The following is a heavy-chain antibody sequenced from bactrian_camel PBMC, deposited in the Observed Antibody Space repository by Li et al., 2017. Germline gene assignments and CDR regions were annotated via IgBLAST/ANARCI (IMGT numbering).Heavy chain of an antibody. CDR2: INGGGGNT. CDR1: GFTVSTYA. V-gene: IGHV3S40*01. J-gene: IGHJ6*01. Sequence: VQLVESGGGLVQPGGSLTLSCTASGFTVSTYAMTWVRQAPGKGLEWVSRINGGGGNTYYADSVQGRFTISRDNAGNMVYLQMNSLKPEDTAALGPGDPGHRL.